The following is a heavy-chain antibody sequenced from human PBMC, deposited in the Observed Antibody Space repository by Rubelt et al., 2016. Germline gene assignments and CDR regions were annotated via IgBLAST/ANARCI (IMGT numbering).Heavy chain of an antibody. V-gene: IGHV4-59*01. CDR1: GVSISTYY. CDR3: ARDPGWPGTFDY. D-gene: IGHD6-19*01. J-gene: IGHJ4*02. CDR2: IYYSGCT. Sequence: QVQLQESGPGLVKPSETLSLTCSVSGVSISTYYWSWIRQPPGKGLEWIGYIYYSGCTNYTPSLNSRGTISGAPSKSQFSLKLTAVTAADTAVYYCARDPGWPGTFDYWGQGILVTVSS.